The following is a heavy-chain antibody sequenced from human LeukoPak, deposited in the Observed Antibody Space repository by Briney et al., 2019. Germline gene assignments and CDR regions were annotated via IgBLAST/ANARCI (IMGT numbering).Heavy chain of an antibody. V-gene: IGHV3-43*02. Sequence: GGSLRLSCAASGFTFDDYAMHWVRQAPGKGLEWVSLISGDGGSTYYADSVKGRFTISRDNAKNSLYLQMNSLRAEDTAVYYCARATTYYDILTGYTPVDAFDIWGQGTMVTVSS. J-gene: IGHJ3*02. CDR1: GFTFDDYA. CDR3: ARATTYYDILTGYTPVDAFDI. D-gene: IGHD3-9*01. CDR2: ISGDGGST.